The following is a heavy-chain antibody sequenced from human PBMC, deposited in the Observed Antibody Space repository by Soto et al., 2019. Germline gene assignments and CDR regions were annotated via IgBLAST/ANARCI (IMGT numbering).Heavy chain of an antibody. D-gene: IGHD3-16*02. J-gene: IGHJ3*02. CDR1: GFTFSSYG. CDR3: ARLSYGGGVFDI. CDR2: IWYDGSNK. V-gene: IGHV3-33*01. Sequence: VQLVESGGGVVQPGRSLRLSCAASGFTFSSYGMHWVRQAPGKGLEWVAVIWYDGSNKYYADSVKGRFTISRDNSKNTLYLQMNSLRAEDTAVYYCARLSYGGGVFDIWGQGTMVTVSS.